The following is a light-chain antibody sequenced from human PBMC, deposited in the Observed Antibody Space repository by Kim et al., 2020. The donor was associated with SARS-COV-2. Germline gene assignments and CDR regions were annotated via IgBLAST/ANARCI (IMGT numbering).Light chain of an antibody. CDR2: PNR. CDR1: RSNFGGNS. Sequence: GQRVTISRSGVRSNFGGNSVNWYLQLPGTAPKLLIYPNRQRPSGVSDRFSVSKSGTSASLVISGFQPGDEADYYCASWDDSQNGWVFGGGTKLAVL. V-gene: IGLV1-44*01. J-gene: IGLJ3*02. CDR3: ASWDDSQNGWV.